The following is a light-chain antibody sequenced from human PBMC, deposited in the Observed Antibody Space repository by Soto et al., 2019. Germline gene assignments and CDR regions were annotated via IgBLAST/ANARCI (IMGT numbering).Light chain of an antibody. CDR3: QQYGGWPRT. CDR1: QNVMYN. V-gene: IGKV3-15*01. Sequence: EIVLTQSPATLYVSPGGRATLSCRASQNVMYNLAWYQQKPGQAPRLLVYGATTRATDAPPRFRGSGSGTEFSLTISSLQSEDFATYYCQQYGGWPRTFGQGSRMEIK. CDR2: GAT. J-gene: IGKJ1*01.